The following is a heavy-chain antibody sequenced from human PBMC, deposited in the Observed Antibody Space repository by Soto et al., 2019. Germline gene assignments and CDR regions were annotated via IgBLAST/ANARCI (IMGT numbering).Heavy chain of an antibody. Sequence: EVQLVESGGGLVQRGGSLKLSCVASGFTISSFWMTWVRQAPGKGLEWLANIKEDGSEKYYVDSVKGRFTIARDNAKNSLYLQMNRLSVQDTAVYFFVSFARGWGLDVWGQGTTVTVSS. D-gene: IGHD6-19*01. CDR2: IKEDGSEK. V-gene: IGHV3-7*01. J-gene: IGHJ6*02. CDR1: GFTISSFW. CDR3: VSFARGWGLDV.